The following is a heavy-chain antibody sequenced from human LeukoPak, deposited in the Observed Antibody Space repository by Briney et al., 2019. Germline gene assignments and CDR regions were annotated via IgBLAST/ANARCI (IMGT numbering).Heavy chain of an antibody. CDR2: ISASAGST. CDR3: ARKFGGYCSGTSCQINFDY. Sequence: GGALRLSCAAPGFTLSSYAMSWVRQAPGEGLGWVSTISASAGSTYYADSVKGGFTVSRDNSKIPLYMQMTSMTAEDNAVYYCARKFGGYCSGTSCQINFDYWGQGTLVTVSS. V-gene: IGHV3-23*01. D-gene: IGHD2-2*01. CDR1: GFTLSSYA. J-gene: IGHJ4*02.